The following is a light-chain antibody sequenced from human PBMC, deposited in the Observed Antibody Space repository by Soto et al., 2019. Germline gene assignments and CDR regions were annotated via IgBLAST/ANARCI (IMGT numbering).Light chain of an antibody. V-gene: IGLV1-44*01. CDR1: SSNIGSNT. Sequence: QSVLTQPPSASGTPGQRVTISCSGSSSNIGSNTVNWYQQLPGTAPKLLIYSNNQRPSGVPDRFSGSKSGTSASLAISGLQSEDEDDYYCAAWDDGLNGVVFGGGTKLTVL. CDR3: AAWDDGLNGVV. J-gene: IGLJ2*01. CDR2: SNN.